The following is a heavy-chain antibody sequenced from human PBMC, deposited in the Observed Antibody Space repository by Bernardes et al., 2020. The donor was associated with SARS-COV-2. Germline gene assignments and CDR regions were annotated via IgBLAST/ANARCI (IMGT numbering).Heavy chain of an antibody. Sequence: ASVKVSCKVSGYTLTELSIHWVRQAPGKGLEWMGGFDPEDGETIYAQKFQGRLTTTEDKYTDTSRNQFSLQLSSVTPEDTAIYYCARAGGGWHDDWGQGTPVTVSS. D-gene: IGHD6-13*01. V-gene: IGHV1-24*01. J-gene: IGHJ4*02. CDR1: GYTLTELS. CDR3: ARAGGGWHDD. CDR2: FDPEDGET.